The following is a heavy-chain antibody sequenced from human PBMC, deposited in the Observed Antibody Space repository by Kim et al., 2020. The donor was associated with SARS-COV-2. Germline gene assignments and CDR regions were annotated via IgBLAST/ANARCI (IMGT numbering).Heavy chain of an antibody. J-gene: IGHJ4*02. CDR2: SEE. CDR3: ARGGGQYYSV. V-gene: IGHV3-7*01. Sequence: SEEAYVESGQGRFTSSRDNGKTSVYLQMNSLRGEDTAVYYCARGGGQYYSVWGQGTLVTVSS. D-gene: IGHD3-10*01.